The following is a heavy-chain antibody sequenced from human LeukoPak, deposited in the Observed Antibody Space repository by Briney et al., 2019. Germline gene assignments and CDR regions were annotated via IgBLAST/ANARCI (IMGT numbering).Heavy chain of an antibody. CDR2: ISSSSSYT. CDR3: ARGGATHFDY. Sequence: GGSLSLSCAASGLTSSDYYMTWIRQAPGKGLEWVSYISSSSSYTNYADSVEGRFTISRDNAENSLYLQMNSLRAEDTAVYYCARGGATHFDYWGPVTLVTVSS. CDR1: GLTSSDYY. V-gene: IGHV3-11*05. D-gene: IGHD1-26*01. J-gene: IGHJ4*02.